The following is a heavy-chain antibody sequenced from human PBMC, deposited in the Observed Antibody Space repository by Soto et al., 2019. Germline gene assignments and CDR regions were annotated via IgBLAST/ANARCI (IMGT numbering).Heavy chain of an antibody. CDR2: INHSGST. CDR3: ARGYSSSWYYYYYGMAV. V-gene: IGHV4-34*01. D-gene: IGHD6-13*01. Sequence: SETLSLTCAVYGGSFSGYYWSWIRQPPGKGLEWIGEINHSGSTNYNPSLKSRVTISVDTSKNQFSLKLSSVTAADTAVYYCARGYSSSWYYYYYGMAVWGQGTTVTVSS. J-gene: IGHJ6*02. CDR1: GGSFSGYY.